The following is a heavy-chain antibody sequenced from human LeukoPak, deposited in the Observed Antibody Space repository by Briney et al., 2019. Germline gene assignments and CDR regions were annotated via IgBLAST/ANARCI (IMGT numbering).Heavy chain of an antibody. J-gene: IGHJ4*02. Sequence: GGSLRLSCAASGFTFSSYSMNWDRQAPGKGLEWVSSISSSSSYIYYADSVKGRFTISRDNAKNSLYLQMNSLRAEDTAVYYCARDSSGYYWPDYWGQGTLVTVSS. CDR3: ARDSSGYYWPDY. CDR1: GFTFSSYS. CDR2: ISSSSSYI. D-gene: IGHD3-22*01. V-gene: IGHV3-21*01.